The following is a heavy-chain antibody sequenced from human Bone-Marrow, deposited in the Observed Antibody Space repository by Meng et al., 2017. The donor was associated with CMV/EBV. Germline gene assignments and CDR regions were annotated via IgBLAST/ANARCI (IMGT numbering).Heavy chain of an antibody. D-gene: IGHD1-26*01. CDR2: ISAYNGNT. CDR1: GYTFTSYG. Sequence: ASVKVSCKASGYTFTSYGISWVRQAPGQGLEWMGWISAYNGNTNYAQKLQGRVTMATDTSTSTAYMELRSLRSDDTAVYYCAREGRYHYYYYGMDVWGQGTTVTVSS. J-gene: IGHJ6*02. V-gene: IGHV1-18*01. CDR3: AREGRYHYYYYGMDV.